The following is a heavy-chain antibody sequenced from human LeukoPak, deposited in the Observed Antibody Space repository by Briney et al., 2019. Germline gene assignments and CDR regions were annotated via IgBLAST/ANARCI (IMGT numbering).Heavy chain of an antibody. CDR1: GGSISSYY. Sequence: PSETLSLTCTVSGGSISSYYWSWIRQPPGKGLEWIGYIYYSGSTNYNPSLKSRVTISVDTSKNQFSLKLSSVTAADTAVYYCARGTMISWFDPRGQGTLVTVSS. CDR2: IYYSGST. D-gene: IGHD3-22*01. J-gene: IGHJ5*02. CDR3: ARGTMISWFDP. V-gene: IGHV4-59*01.